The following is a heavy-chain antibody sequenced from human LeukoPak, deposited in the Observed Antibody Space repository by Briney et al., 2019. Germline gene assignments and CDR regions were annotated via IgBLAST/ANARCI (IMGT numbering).Heavy chain of an antibody. V-gene: IGHV4-59*01. CDR3: ARDEGTV. CDR2: IYYSGST. CDR1: GGSLSSYY. D-gene: IGHD3/OR15-3a*01. J-gene: IGHJ4*02. Sequence: PSETLSLTCTVSGGSLSSYYWGWIRQPPGKGLEWIGYIYYSGSTNYNPSLKSRVTISVDTSKNQFSLKLSSVTAADTAVYYCARDEGTVWGQGTLVTVSS.